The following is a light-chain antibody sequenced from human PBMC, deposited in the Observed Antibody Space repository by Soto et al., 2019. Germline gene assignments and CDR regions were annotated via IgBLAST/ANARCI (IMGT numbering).Light chain of an antibody. CDR2: RNN. CDR1: SSNIGDNY. CDR3: AAWDDSLSGYV. J-gene: IGLJ7*01. V-gene: IGLV1-47*01. Sequence: QSVLTQPPSASGTPGQTVTISCSGSSSNIGDNYVYWHQQLPGTAPKLLIYRNNQRPSGVPDRFSGSKSGTSASLAISGLRSEDEADYYCAAWDDSLSGYVFGPGTQLTVL.